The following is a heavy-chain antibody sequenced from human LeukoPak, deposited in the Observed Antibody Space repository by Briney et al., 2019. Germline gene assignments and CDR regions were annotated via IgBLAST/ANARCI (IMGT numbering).Heavy chain of an antibody. CDR1: GFTFSSYW. V-gene: IGHV3-7*05. J-gene: IGHJ6*02. D-gene: IGHD3-3*01. Sequence: TGGSLRLSCAASGFTFSSYWMSWVRQAPGKGLEWVANIKQDGSEKYYVDSVKGRFTISRDNAKNSLYLQMNSLRAEDTAVYYCASTRAADFWSGYPYGMDVWGQGTTVTVSS. CDR3: ASTRAADFWSGYPYGMDV. CDR2: IKQDGSEK.